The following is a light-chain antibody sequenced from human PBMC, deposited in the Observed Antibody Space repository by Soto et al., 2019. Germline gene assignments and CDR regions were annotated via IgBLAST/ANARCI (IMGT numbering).Light chain of an antibody. CDR2: EVT. Sequence: QSVLTQPASVSVSPGQSITISCTGTSSDVGTYNYVSWYQQYPGKAPKVMISEVTNRPSGVSNRFSGSKSGNTASLTISGLQAEDEADYYCSSYTSSNTLVFGGGTKLTVL. J-gene: IGLJ2*01. CDR1: SSDVGTYNY. CDR3: SSYTSSNTLV. V-gene: IGLV2-14*01.